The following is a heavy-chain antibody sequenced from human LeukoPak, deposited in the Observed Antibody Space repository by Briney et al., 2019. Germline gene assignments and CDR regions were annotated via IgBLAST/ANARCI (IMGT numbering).Heavy chain of an antibody. CDR1: GGSISSSNW. D-gene: IGHD5-24*01. CDR3: ARRDRRWLRGEYDY. V-gene: IGHV4-4*02. J-gene: IGHJ4*02. Sequence: SETLSLTCAVSGGSISSSNWWSWVRQPPGKGLEWIGEIYHSGSTNYNPSLKSRVTISVDKSKNQFSLKLSSVTAADTAVYYCARRDRRWLRGEYDYWGQGTLVTVSS. CDR2: IYHSGST.